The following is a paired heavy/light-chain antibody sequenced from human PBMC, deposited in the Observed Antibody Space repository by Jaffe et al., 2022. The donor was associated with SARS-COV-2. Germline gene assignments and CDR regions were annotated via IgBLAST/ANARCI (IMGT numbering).Heavy chain of an antibody. D-gene: IGHD3-10*01. Sequence: QVQLVQSGAEVKKPGASVKVSCKASGYTFTSNAMHWLRQAPGQRLEWVGWINTGNGNTKYSQKFQGRVTITRDTSASIAYMELSSLRSEDTALYYCARVYVVRGSEVYDPWGQGTLVTVSS. CDR1: GYTFTSNA. CDR3: ARVYVVRGSEVYDP. CDR2: INTGNGNT. J-gene: IGHJ5*02. V-gene: IGHV1-3*04.
Light chain of an antibody. Sequence: DIQMTQSPSSLSASVGDRVTITCRASQSISNYLNWYQQKPGKAPKLLIYSTSNLQSGVPSRFSGSGSGTDFTLTISSLQPEDFATYYCQQSYSPPRTFGQGTRLEIK. CDR3: QQSYSPPRT. J-gene: IGKJ5*01. CDR1: QSISNY. CDR2: STS. V-gene: IGKV1-39*01.